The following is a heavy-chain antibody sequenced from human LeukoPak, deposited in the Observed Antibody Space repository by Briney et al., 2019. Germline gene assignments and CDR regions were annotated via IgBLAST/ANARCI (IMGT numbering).Heavy chain of an antibody. Sequence: SETLSLTCTVSGGSISSYYWSWIRQPPGKGLEWIGEINHSGSTNYNPSLKSRVTISVDTSKNQFSLKLSSVTAADTAVYYCAIGSPLRFLEWSQVKGRNRYYGMDVWGQGTTVTVSS. D-gene: IGHD3-3*01. V-gene: IGHV4-34*01. CDR2: INHSGST. J-gene: IGHJ6*02. CDR1: GGSISSYY. CDR3: AIGSPLRFLEWSQVKGRNRYYGMDV.